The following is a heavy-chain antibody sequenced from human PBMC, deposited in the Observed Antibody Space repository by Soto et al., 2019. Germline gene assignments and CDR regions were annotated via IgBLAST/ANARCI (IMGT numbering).Heavy chain of an antibody. V-gene: IGHV4-30-2*01. J-gene: IGHJ4*02. CDR3: ARAGGLGAVAADY. Sequence: QLQLQESGSGLVKPSQTLSLTCAVSGGSISSGGYSWSWIRQPPGKGLEWIGYSYHSGSTYYNPSLKSRGTISVDRSKNQFSRKLGSVTAADTAVYYCARAGGLGAVAADYWGQGTLVTVSS. CDR2: SYHSGST. D-gene: IGHD6-19*01. CDR1: GGSISSGGYS.